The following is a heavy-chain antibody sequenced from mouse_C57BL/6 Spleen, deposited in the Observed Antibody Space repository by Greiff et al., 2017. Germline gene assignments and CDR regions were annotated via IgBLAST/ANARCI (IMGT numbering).Heavy chain of an antibody. CDR2: IGPGSGST. J-gene: IGHJ4*01. CDR1: GYTFTDYY. V-gene: IGHV1-77*01. CDR3: ARYYYGSSYSYYAMDY. Sequence: VQLQQSGAELVKPGASVTISCKASGYTFTDYYINWVKQRPGQGLEWIGKIGPGSGSTYYNEKFKGKATLTADKSSSTAYMQLSSLTSEDSAVYFCARYYYGSSYSYYAMDYWGQGTSVTVSS. D-gene: IGHD1-1*01.